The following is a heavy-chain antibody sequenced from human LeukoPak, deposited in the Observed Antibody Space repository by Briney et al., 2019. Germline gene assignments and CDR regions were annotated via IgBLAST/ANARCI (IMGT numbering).Heavy chain of an antibody. J-gene: IGHJ4*02. Sequence: TGGSLRLSCAASRFPVSSNYMSWVRQAPGKGLEWVSVIFGGGDTYYADSVKGRFTISRDSSKNTLYLQMDSLRAEDTAMYYCARDGVFCSGAGCYSEYWGQGTLVTVSS. D-gene: IGHD2-15*01. V-gene: IGHV3-66*01. CDR1: RFPVSSNY. CDR2: IFGGGDT. CDR3: ARDGVFCSGAGCYSEY.